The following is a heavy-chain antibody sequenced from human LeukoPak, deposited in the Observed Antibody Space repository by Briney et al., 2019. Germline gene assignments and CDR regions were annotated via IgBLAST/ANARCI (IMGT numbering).Heavy chain of an antibody. CDR3: AGGSEAYYFDY. J-gene: IGHJ4*02. D-gene: IGHD3-10*01. Sequence: PGGSLRLSCAASGLTVSSNCMSWVRQAPGKGLEWVSFIYSGGNTYYADSVKGRFTISRDNSKNTLYLQINSLRAEDTAVYYCAGGSEAYYFDYWGQGTLVTVSS. V-gene: IGHV3-53*05. CDR2: IYSGGNT. CDR1: GLTVSSNC.